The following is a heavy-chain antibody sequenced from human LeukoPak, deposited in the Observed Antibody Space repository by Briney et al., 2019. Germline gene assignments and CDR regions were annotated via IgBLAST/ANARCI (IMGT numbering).Heavy chain of an antibody. CDR3: ARRAVDNSYYYYMDV. V-gene: IGHV1-8*03. J-gene: IGHJ6*03. Sequence: ASVKVSCKASGYTFTSYDINWVRQVTGQGLEWMGWMNPKSGNTGYAQKFQGRVTITRDTSISTAYMEVSSLRYEDTAVYYCARRAVDNSYYYYMDVWGKGTTVTVSS. CDR2: MNPKSGNT. CDR1: GYTFTSYD. D-gene: IGHD6-19*01.